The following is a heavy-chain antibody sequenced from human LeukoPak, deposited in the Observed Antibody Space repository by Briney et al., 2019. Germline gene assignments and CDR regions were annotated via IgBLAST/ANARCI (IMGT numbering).Heavy chain of an antibody. J-gene: IGHJ4*02. D-gene: IGHD3-22*01. V-gene: IGHV3-23*01. CDR1: GFTFATYT. Sequence: GGSLRLSCTGAGFTFATYTFNWVRQAPGKGLEWVASIGATQTYIYYADTVKGRFTISRDNSKNTLYLQMNSLRAEDTAVYYCAKGGNYYDTYYFDYWGQGTLVTVSS. CDR2: IGATQTYI. CDR3: AKGGNYYDTYYFDY.